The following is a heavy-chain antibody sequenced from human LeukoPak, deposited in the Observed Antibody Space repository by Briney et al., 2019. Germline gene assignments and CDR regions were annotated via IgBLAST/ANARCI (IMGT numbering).Heavy chain of an antibody. V-gene: IGHV3-21*01. CDR2: IHRSSGSI. J-gene: IGHJ3*02. Sequence: PGGSLRLSCAASGLHFLFYNMKWVRQAPAKGLEWVSSIHRSSGSIYDADSLKSLFTISRDNAKNSRCLLMNSMRAEDTAVYYCARDLAWDAFDIWGQGTMVTVSS. CDR1: GLHFLFYN. CDR3: ARDLAWDAFDI.